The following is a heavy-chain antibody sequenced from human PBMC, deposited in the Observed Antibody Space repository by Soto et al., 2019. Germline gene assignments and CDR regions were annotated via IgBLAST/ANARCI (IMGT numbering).Heavy chain of an antibody. J-gene: IGHJ5*02. CDR2: IYYSGRT. CDR1: GGSISSYF. V-gene: IGHV4-59*01. D-gene: IGHD1-26*01. Sequence: QVQLQESGPGLVKPSETLSLTCTVSGGSISSYFWTWIRQPPGKGLEWIGHIYYSGRTNYNPSLKSRVTISVDTSKNQFSLNLNSVTAADTAVYFCAKRIVGATGNWFDPWGQGTLVTVSS. CDR3: AKRIVGATGNWFDP.